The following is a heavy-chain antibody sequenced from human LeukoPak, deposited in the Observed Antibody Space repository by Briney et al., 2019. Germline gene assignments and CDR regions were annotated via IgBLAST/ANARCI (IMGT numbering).Heavy chain of an antibody. J-gene: IGHJ5*02. CDR3: AKTSWYCSGGSCSNWFDP. V-gene: IGHV3-7*05. CDR2: IKQDGSEK. CDR1: GFTFSSYW. D-gene: IGHD2-15*01. Sequence: GGSLRLSCAASGFTFSSYWMSWVRQAPGKGLEWVANIKQDGSEKYYVDSVKGRFTISRDNAKNSLYLQMNSLRAEDTALYYCAKTSWYCSGGSCSNWFDPWGQGTLVTVSS.